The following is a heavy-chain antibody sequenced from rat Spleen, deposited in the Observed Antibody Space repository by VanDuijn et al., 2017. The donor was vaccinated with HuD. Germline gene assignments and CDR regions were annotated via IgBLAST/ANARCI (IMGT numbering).Heavy chain of an antibody. CDR1: GFSFTDYN. Sequence: EVQLVESGGGLVQPGRSLILSCAASGFSFTDYNMAWVRQAPKKGLEWVATISYDGSSTYYRDSVKGRFTISRDNAKSTLYLQMDSLRSEDTATYYCARGGIYDYWGQGVMVTVSS. CDR3: ARGGIYDY. J-gene: IGHJ2*01. CDR2: ISYDGSST. V-gene: IGHV5-7*01. D-gene: IGHD1-2*01.